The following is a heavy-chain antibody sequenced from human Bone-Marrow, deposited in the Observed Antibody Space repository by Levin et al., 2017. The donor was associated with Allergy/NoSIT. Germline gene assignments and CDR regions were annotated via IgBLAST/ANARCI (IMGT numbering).Heavy chain of an antibody. V-gene: IGHV1-69*06. Sequence: KISCKASGGTFSSYAISWVRQAPGQGLEWMGGIIPIFGTANYAQKFQGRVTITADKSTSTAYMELSSLRSEDTAVYYCARDYDILTAPSPGYYGMDVWGQGTTVTVSS. D-gene: IGHD3-9*01. J-gene: IGHJ6*02. CDR1: GGTFSSYA. CDR3: ARDYDILTAPSPGYYGMDV. CDR2: IIPIFGTA.